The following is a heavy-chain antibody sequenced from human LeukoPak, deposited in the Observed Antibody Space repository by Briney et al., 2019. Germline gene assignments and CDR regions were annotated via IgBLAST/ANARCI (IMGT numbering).Heavy chain of an antibody. D-gene: IGHD6-19*01. CDR2: INPSGGST. J-gene: IGHJ4*02. CDR3: ARVYSSGFIGY. V-gene: IGHV1-46*01. CDR1: GYTFTSYY. Sequence: ASVKVSCKASGYTFTSYYMHWVRQAPGQGLEWMGIINPSGGSTSYAQKFQGRVTMTRDTSTSTVYMKLSSLRSEDTAVYYCARVYSSGFIGYWGQGTLVTVSS.